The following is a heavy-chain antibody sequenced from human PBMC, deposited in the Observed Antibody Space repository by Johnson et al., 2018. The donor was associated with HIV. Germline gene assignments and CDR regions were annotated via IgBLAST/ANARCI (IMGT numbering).Heavy chain of an antibody. D-gene: IGHD4-11*01. J-gene: IGHJ3*02. CDR1: GFTFNTYG. Sequence: VQLVESGGGVVRPGGSLRLSCAASGFTFNTYGMHWVRQAPGKGLAWVANIKQDASETSYVDSVKGRFTISRDNANNSLSLQMSGLRADDTAVYYCVRETRDDAFDIWGQGTMVTVSS. CDR2: IKQDASET. V-gene: IGHV3-7*03. CDR3: VRETRDDAFDI.